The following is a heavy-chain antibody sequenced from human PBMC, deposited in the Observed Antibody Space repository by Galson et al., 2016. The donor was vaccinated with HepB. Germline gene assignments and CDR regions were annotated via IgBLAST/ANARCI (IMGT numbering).Heavy chain of an antibody. V-gene: IGHV3-7*03. Sequence: SLRLSCAASGFTFGSFWMSWVRQAPGKGLEWVANIKQDGSEKYYVDSVKGRFTISRDNAKNSLYLQINSLRTEDTAVYYCARDRGWNNDDYWGQGTLVTVS. CDR3: ARDRGWNNDDY. CDR2: IKQDGSEK. D-gene: IGHD1/OR15-1a*01. CDR1: GFTFGSFW. J-gene: IGHJ4*02.